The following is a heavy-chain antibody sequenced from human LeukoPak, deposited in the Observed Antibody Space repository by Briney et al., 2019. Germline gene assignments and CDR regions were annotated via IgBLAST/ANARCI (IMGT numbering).Heavy chain of an antibody. Sequence: PGGSLRLSCAASGFTFSSYAMSWVRQAPGGGLEWVSSIGGSGVNTHYADSVKGRFTVSRDDSKNTLYLQMNSLRAEDTAVYYCAKDGGLWVSAHWGDSWGRGTLVTVSS. CDR1: GFTFSSYA. D-gene: IGHD7-27*01. CDR2: IGGSGVNT. V-gene: IGHV3-23*01. J-gene: IGHJ4*02. CDR3: AKDGGLWVSAHWGDS.